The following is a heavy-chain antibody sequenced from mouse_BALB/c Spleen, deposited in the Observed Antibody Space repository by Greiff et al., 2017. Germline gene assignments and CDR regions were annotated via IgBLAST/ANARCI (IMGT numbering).Heavy chain of an antibody. D-gene: IGHD2-2*01. J-gene: IGHJ4*01. Sequence: VQLQQSGAELVKPGASVKLSCTASGFNIKDTYMHWVKQRPEQGLEWIGRIDPANGNTKYDPKFQGKATITADTSSNTAYLQLSSLTSEDTAVYCCALPYGYDDGFYAMDYWGQGTSVTVSS. CDR2: IDPANGNT. CDR3: ALPYGYDDGFYAMDY. CDR1: GFNIKDTY. V-gene: IGHV14-3*02.